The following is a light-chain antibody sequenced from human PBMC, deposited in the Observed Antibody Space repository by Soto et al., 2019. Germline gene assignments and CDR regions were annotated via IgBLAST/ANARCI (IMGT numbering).Light chain of an antibody. CDR2: EGS. CDR1: SSDVGNYNL. CDR3: CSYAGSSTMV. V-gene: IGLV2-23*01. J-gene: IGLJ2*01. Sequence: QSALTQPASVSGSPGQSITISCTGTSSDVGNYNLVSWYQQHPGKAPKLLIYEGSKRPSGVSNRFSGSKSGNTASLTISGLLAEDEADYYCCSYAGSSTMVFGGGTKLTVL.